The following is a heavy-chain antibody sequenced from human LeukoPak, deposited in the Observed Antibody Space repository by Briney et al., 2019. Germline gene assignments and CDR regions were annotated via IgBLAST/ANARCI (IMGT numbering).Heavy chain of an antibody. Sequence: SETLSLTCAVYGGSFSGYYWSWIRQPPGKGLEWIGEINHSGSTNYNPSLKSQVTISVDTSKNQFSLKLSSVTAADTAVYYCARPALRRYYYDSSGYPFDYWGQGTLVTVSS. J-gene: IGHJ4*02. D-gene: IGHD3-22*01. CDR2: INHSGST. V-gene: IGHV4-34*01. CDR3: ARPALRRYYYDSSGYPFDY. CDR1: GGSFSGYY.